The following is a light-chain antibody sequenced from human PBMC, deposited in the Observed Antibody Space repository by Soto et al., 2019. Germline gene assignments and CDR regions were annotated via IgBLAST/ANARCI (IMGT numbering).Light chain of an antibody. V-gene: IGKV1-39*01. Sequence: DIQMTQSPSSLSASVGDRVTMTCRASQSISSYLNWYQQKPGKAPKLLIYAASSVQSGVPSRFSGSGSGTDFTLTISSLQPEDFATYYCQQSYSTQITFGQGTRLEIK. J-gene: IGKJ5*01. CDR3: QQSYSTQIT. CDR2: AAS. CDR1: QSISSY.